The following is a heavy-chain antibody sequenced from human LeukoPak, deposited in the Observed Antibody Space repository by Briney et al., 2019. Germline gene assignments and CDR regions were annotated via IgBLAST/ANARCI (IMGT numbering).Heavy chain of an antibody. J-gene: IGHJ3*02. V-gene: IGHV4-39*01. CDR3: ARSEVGYYDSSGYPPAVDAFDI. CDR1: GGSISSSSYY. Sequence: SETLSLTCTVSGGSISSSSYYWGWIRQPPGKGLEWIGSIYYSGSTYYNPSLESRVTISVDTSKNQFSLKLSSVTAADTAVYYCARSEVGYYDSSGYPPAVDAFDIWGQGTMVTVSS. CDR2: IYYSGST. D-gene: IGHD3-22*01.